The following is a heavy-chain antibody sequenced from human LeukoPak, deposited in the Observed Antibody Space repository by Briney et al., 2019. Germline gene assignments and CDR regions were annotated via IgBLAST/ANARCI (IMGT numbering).Heavy chain of an antibody. V-gene: IGHV3-23*01. CDR1: GFSFSSYA. J-gene: IGHJ4*02. D-gene: IGHD3-10*01. Sequence: GGSLRLSCAASGFSFSSYAMSWVRQAPGKGLEWVSAISGSGGSTYYAASVKGRFTISSDNSKNTLNLQMNSLRAGDTAVYYCANSGVGLRGGFDYWGQGTLVTVSS. CDR2: ISGSGGST. CDR3: ANSGVGLRGGFDY.